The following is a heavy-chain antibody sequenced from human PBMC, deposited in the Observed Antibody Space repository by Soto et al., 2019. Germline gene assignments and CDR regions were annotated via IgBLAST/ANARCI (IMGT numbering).Heavy chain of an antibody. D-gene: IGHD6-13*01. J-gene: IGHJ4*02. CDR2: IHSGGST. V-gene: IGHV4-61*01. CDR1: GGSVSSGNFY. Sequence: LSPTGTVSGGSVSSGNFYWSGIRQPPGKGLEWIAYIHSGGSTDYNPSLKSRVFISRDTSKNQFSLTVRSVTAADTAMYYCARVGDFAGAYWGQGHLVTVSS. CDR3: ARVGDFAGAY.